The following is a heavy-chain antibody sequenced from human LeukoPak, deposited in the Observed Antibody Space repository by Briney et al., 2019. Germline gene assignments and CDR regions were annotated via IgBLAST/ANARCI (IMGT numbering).Heavy chain of an antibody. CDR1: GFTFSRYG. J-gene: IGHJ4*02. CDR2: INSDGSST. CDR3: ARDKFGAAGNLFDY. D-gene: IGHD6-13*01. Sequence: GGSLRLSCAASGFTFSRYGMEWVRQAPGKGLVWVSYINSDGSSTSYADSVKGRFTISRDNAKNTLYLQMNSLRAEDTAVYYCARDKFGAAGNLFDYWGQGTLVTVSS. V-gene: IGHV3-74*01.